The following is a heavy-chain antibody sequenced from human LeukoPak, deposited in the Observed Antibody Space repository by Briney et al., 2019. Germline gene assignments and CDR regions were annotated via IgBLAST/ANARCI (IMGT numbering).Heavy chain of an antibody. CDR2: IYYSGST. D-gene: IGHD3-16*01. CDR3: VRGSTLRHYQY. CDR1: GGSISSTTDY. V-gene: IGHV4-39*01. Sequence: PSETLSLTCTVSGGSISSTTDYWGWLRRPPGKGLEWIGSIYYSGSTYYHPSLKSRVTVSVDTSKNQFSLILSSVTAADTAVYYCVRGSTLRHYQYWGQGTLVTVSS. J-gene: IGHJ4*02.